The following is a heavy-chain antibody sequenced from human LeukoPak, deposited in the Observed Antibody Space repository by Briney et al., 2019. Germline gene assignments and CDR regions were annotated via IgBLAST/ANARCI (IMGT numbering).Heavy chain of an antibody. J-gene: IGHJ6*02. Sequence: SETLSLTCTVSGGSISSSTYYWGWIRQPPGKGLEWIGSIYYSGSTYCNPSLKSRVTISVDTSKNQFSLKLSSVTAADTAVYYCARDAGTSYYYYYGMDVWGQGTTVTVSS. CDR2: IYYSGST. CDR1: GGSISSSTYY. CDR3: ARDAGTSYYYYYGMDV. V-gene: IGHV4-39*02. D-gene: IGHD3/OR15-3a*01.